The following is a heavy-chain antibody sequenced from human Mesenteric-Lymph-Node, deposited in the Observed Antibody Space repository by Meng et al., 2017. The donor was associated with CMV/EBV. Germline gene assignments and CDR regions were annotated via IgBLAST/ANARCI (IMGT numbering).Heavy chain of an antibody. V-gene: IGHV3-23*03. D-gene: IGHD3-22*01. Sequence: GESLKISCAASGSTFSNFVMSWVRQAPGKGLEWVSVIYSDGASTNYADSVKGRFTISRDNSKNTLYLQMNSLRAEDTAVYYCARAHTLTYYYDSSGYSYFDYWGQGTLVTVSS. CDR3: ARAHTLTYYYDSSGYSYFDY. CDR2: IYSDGAST. J-gene: IGHJ4*02. CDR1: GSTFSNFV.